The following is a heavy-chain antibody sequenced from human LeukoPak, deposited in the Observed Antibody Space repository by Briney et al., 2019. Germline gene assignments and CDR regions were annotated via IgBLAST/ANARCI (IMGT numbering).Heavy chain of an antibody. CDR1: GASFSGFY. Sequence: SETLSLTCAVSGASFSGFYWSWIRQSPGKGLEWIGEINHGGDTNYNSPLKSRVTISLDTSKNQFSLKLSSVTAADTSIYYCARASWGWYFDLWGRGTLVTVSS. CDR3: ARASWGWYFDL. CDR2: INHGGDT. D-gene: IGHD7-27*01. V-gene: IGHV4-34*01. J-gene: IGHJ2*01.